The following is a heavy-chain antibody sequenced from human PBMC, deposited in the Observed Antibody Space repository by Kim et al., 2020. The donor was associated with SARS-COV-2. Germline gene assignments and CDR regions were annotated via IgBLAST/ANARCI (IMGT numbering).Heavy chain of an antibody. D-gene: IGHD6-13*01. J-gene: IGHJ6*02. Sequence: SVKVSCKASGGTFSSYAISWVRQAPGQGLEWMGGIIPIFGTANYAQKFQGRVTITADESTSTAYMELSSLRSEDTAVYYCARVGAAADNRGYYYYGMDVWGQGTTVTVSS. CDR3: ARVGAAADNRGYYYYGMDV. CDR2: IIPIFGTA. V-gene: IGHV1-69*13. CDR1: GGTFSSYA.